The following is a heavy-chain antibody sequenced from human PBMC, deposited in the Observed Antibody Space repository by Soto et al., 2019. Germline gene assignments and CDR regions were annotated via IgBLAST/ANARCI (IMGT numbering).Heavy chain of an antibody. Sequence: QVQLVQSGAEVKKPGSSVKVSCKASGDTFSSYAINWVRQAPGQGLEWMGGIIPMFGTANYAQKFKGRVTITAGQSTSTVYMELSSLRSEDTAVYYCARVGPEHYYDSSGYYSPLDYWGQGTLVTVSS. CDR1: GDTFSSYA. D-gene: IGHD3-22*01. CDR2: IIPMFGTA. V-gene: IGHV1-69*01. J-gene: IGHJ4*02. CDR3: ARVGPEHYYDSSGYYSPLDY.